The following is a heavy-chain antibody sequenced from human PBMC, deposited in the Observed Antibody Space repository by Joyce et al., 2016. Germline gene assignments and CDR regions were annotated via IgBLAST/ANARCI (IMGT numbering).Heavy chain of an antibody. Sequence: QVQLVESGGGVVQPGTSLRLSCAASGFTFTTYAMHWVRQTPGKGLEWVALISHDGVSKIISYSGSSKYYSDSVKGRFTISRDNSKNTLYLQMDSLRTEDTAIYYCARHRGDYFDFWGQGALVTVSS. D-gene: IGHD3-10*01. CDR1: GFTFTTYA. J-gene: IGHJ4*02. CDR3: ARHRGDYFDF. V-gene: IGHV3-30*04. CDR2: ISHDGVSKIISYSGSSK.